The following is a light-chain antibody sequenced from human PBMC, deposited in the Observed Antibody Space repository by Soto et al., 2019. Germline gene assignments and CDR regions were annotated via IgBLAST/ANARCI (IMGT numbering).Light chain of an antibody. CDR3: SSYTSSSIYVV. V-gene: IGLV2-14*01. CDR1: SSDVGGYNY. Sequence: QSALTQPASVSGSPGQSITISCTGTSSDVGGYNYVSWYQQHPGKAPKLMIYDVSNRPSGVSNRFSGSKSGNTASLTISGLQAEDEADYYCSSYTSSSIYVVFGGGTKLTAL. CDR2: DVS. J-gene: IGLJ2*01.